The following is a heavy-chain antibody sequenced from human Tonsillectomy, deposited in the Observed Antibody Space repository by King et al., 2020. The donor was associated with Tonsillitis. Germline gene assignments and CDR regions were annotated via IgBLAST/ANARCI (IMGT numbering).Heavy chain of an antibody. J-gene: IGHJ3*02. CDR1: GFTFSSYA. CDR2: ISGSGGST. CDR3: AIQSRGYYYDSSGYFDI. Sequence: VQLVESGGGLVQPGGSLRLSCAASGFTFSSYAMSWVRQAPGKGLEWVSAISGSGGSTYYADSMKGRFTISRDNSKNTLYLQMNSLRAEDTAVYYCAIQSRGYYYDSSGYFDIWGQGTMVTVSS. D-gene: IGHD3-22*01. V-gene: IGHV3-23*04.